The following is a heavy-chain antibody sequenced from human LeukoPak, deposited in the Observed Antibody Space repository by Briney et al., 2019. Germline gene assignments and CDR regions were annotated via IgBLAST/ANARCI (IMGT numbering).Heavy chain of an antibody. V-gene: IGHV4-34*01. CDR1: GGSFSGYY. D-gene: IGHD2-2*02. CDR2: INHSGST. J-gene: IGHJ6*01. CDR3: ASGYCSSTSCYRDYYYGMHV. Sequence: SETLSLTCAVYGGSFSGYYWSWIRQPPGKGVEGVGEINHSGSTNYNPSLKSRVTISVDTSKNQFSLKLSSVTAADTAVYYCASGYCSSTSCYRDYYYGMHVWGQGTTVTVSS.